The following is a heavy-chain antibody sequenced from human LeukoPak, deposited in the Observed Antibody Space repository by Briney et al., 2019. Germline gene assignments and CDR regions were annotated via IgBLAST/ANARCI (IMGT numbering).Heavy chain of an antibody. CDR3: ASSYCGGDCYSTPFFDY. J-gene: IGHJ4*02. CDR1: GGTFSSYA. V-gene: IGHV1-69*13. CDR2: IIPIFGTA. Sequence: SVKVSCKASGGTFSSYAISWVRQAPGQGLEWMGGIIPIFGTANYAQKFQGRVTITADESTSTAYMELSSLRSEDTAVYYCASSYCGGDCYSTPFFDYWGQGTLVTVSS. D-gene: IGHD2-21*02.